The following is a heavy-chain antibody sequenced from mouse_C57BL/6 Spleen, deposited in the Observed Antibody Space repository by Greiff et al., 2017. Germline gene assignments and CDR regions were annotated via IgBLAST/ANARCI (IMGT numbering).Heavy chain of an antibody. CDR3: ATETGRYFDY. CDR2: ISYDGSN. V-gene: IGHV3-6*01. J-gene: IGHJ2*01. CDR1: GYSITSGYY. Sequence: EVKLEESGPGLVKPSQSLSLTCSVTGYSITSGYYWNWIRQFPGNKLEWMGYISYDGSNNYNPSLKNRISITRDTSKNQFFLKLNSVTTEDTATYYCATETGRYFDYWGQGTTLTVSS.